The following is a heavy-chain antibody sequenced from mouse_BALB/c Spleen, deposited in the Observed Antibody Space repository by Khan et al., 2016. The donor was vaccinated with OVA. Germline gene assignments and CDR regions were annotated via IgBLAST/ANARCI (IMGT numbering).Heavy chain of an antibody. CDR1: GYTFTNYG. CDR2: INTYTGEP. Sequence: QIQLVQSGPELKKPGETVKISCKASGYTFTNYGMNWVKQAPGKGLKWMGWINTYTGEPTYTDDFKGRFALSLATSASTASLQINNLQNEAMATYFCARGASYWDFDVWGAGTTVTVSS. CDR3: ARGASYWDFDV. J-gene: IGHJ1*01. V-gene: IGHV9-1*02.